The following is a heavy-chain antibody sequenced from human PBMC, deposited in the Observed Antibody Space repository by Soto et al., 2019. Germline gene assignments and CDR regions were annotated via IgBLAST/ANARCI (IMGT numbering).Heavy chain of an antibody. CDR2: ISSDGSNK. D-gene: IGHD3-22*01. V-gene: IGHV3-30-3*01. Sequence: ESGGGVVQPGRSLRLSCAASGFTFSSYAMHWVRQAPGKGLEWVAVISSDGSNKYYADSVKGRFTISRDNSKSTLFLQMNSLRAEDTAVYYCASPDSYFEYWGQGTLVTVSS. CDR1: GFTFSSYA. CDR3: ASPDSYFEY. J-gene: IGHJ4*02.